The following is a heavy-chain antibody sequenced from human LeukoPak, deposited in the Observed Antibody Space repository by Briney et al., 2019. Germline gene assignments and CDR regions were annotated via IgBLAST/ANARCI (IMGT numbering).Heavy chain of an antibody. CDR2: ISYDGSNK. Sequence: GRSLRLSCAASGFTFSSYGMHWVRQAPGKGLEWVAVISYDGSNKYYADSVKGRFTTSRDNSKNTLYLQMNSLRAEDTAVYYCAKDRYYDSSVEDWGQGTLVTVSS. CDR3: AKDRYYDSSVED. D-gene: IGHD3-22*01. J-gene: IGHJ4*02. V-gene: IGHV3-30*18. CDR1: GFTFSSYG.